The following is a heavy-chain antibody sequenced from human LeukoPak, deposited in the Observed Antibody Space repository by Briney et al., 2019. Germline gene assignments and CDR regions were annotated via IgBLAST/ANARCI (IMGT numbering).Heavy chain of an antibody. V-gene: IGHV4-38-2*02. CDR2: IFDSEST. CDR1: GYSISSGYF. D-gene: IGHD2-2*01. Sequence: PSETLSLTCTVSGYSISSGYFWGWIRQPPGKGLEWIGSIFDSESTYYNPSLKSRVTISIDTSKNQFSLKLTSVTATDTAVYYCARGVVVLPAATGLVSNWFDPWGQGTLVTVSS. CDR3: ARGVVVLPAATGLVSNWFDP. J-gene: IGHJ5*02.